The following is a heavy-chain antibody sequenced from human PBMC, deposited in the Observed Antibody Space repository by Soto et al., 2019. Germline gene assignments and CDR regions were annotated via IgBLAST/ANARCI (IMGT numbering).Heavy chain of an antibody. CDR3: AKDVAARPDSPYYYYYYMDV. J-gene: IGHJ6*03. CDR1: GFTFSSYA. V-gene: IGHV3-23*01. Sequence: GGSLRLSCAASGFTFSSYAMSWVRQAPGKGLEWVSAISGSGGSTYYADSVKGRFTISRDNSKNTLYLQMNSLRAEDTAVYYCAKDVAARPDSPYYYYYYMDVWGKGTTVTVSS. D-gene: IGHD6-6*01. CDR2: ISGSGGST.